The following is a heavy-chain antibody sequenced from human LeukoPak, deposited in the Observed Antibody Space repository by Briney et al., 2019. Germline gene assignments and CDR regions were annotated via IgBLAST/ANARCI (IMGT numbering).Heavy chain of an antibody. J-gene: IGHJ4*02. CDR3: ARDPRKNKKIAVAAPFDY. CDR2: ISSSGSTI. V-gene: IGHV3-11*04. CDR1: GFTFSDYY. D-gene: IGHD6-19*01. Sequence: SGGSLRLSCAASGFTFSDYYMSWIRQAPGKGLEWVSYISSSGSTIYYADSVKGRFTISRDNSKNTLYLQMNSLRAEDTAVYYCARDPRKNKKIAVAAPFDYWGQGTLVTVSS.